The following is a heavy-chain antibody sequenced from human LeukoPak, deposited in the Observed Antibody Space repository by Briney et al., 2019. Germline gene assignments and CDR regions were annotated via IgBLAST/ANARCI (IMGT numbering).Heavy chain of an antibody. V-gene: IGHV1-69*13. J-gene: IGHJ4*02. CDR2: IIPIFGTA. D-gene: IGHD6-19*01. CDR3: ARDVGSGTYMFDF. Sequence: SVKVSCKASGGTFSSYAISWVRQAPGQGLEWMGGIIPIFGTANYAQKFQGRVTITADESTSTVDMDLSSLRSDDTAVYYCARDVGSGTYMFDFWGQGTLVTVSS. CDR1: GGTFSSYA.